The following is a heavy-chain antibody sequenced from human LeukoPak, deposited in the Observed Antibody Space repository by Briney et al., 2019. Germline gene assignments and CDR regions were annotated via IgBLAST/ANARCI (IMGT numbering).Heavy chain of an antibody. V-gene: IGHV3-23*01. D-gene: IGHD4-23*01. CDR3: AKVTTVGASSYYYYMDV. CDR2: ISGSGGST. J-gene: IGHJ6*03. Sequence: PGGSLRLSCAASGFTFSSYAMSWVRQAPGKGLEWVSAISGSGGSTYYADSVKGRFTISRDNSKNTLYLQMNRLRAEDTAVYYCAKVTTVGASSYYYYMDVWGKGTTVTVSS. CDR1: GFTFSSYA.